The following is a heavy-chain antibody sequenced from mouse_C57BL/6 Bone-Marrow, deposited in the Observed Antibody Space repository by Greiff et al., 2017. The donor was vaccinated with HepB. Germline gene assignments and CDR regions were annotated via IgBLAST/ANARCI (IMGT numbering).Heavy chain of an antibody. J-gene: IGHJ1*03. D-gene: IGHD2-4*01. CDR1: GYTFTSYW. CDR3: ARQGYDYENFDV. CDR2: IYPGSGST. V-gene: IGHV1-55*01. Sequence: QVQLQQPGAELVKPGASVKMSCKASGYTFTSYWITWVKQRPGQGLEWIGDIYPGSGSTNYNEKFKSKATLTVDTSSSTAYMQLSSLTSEDSAVYYCARQGYDYENFDVWGTGTTVTVSS.